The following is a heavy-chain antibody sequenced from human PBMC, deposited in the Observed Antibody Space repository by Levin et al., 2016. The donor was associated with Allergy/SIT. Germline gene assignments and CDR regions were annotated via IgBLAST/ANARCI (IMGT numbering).Heavy chain of an antibody. CDR3: AKEQWRNHYYYYGMDV. CDR1: GFTFSSYG. V-gene: IGHV3-30*18. D-gene: IGHD6-19*01. Sequence: LKISCAASGFTFSSYGMHWVRQAPGKGLEWVAVISYDGSNKYYADSVKGRFTISRDNSKNTLYLQMNSLRAEDTAVYYCAKEQWRNHYYYYGMDVWGQGTTVTASS. CDR2: ISYDGSNK. J-gene: IGHJ6*02.